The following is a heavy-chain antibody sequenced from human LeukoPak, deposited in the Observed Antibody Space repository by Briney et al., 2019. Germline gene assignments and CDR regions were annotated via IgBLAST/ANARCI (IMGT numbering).Heavy chain of an antibody. Sequence: ASVKVSCKASGYTFTSYAMHWVRQAPGQRLEWMGWINAGNGNTKYSQMFQGRVTITRDTSASTAYMELSSLRSEDTAVYYCAKSPVRLRLGELSPPGDYWGQGTLVTVSS. CDR3: AKSPVRLRLGELSPPGDY. D-gene: IGHD3-16*02. J-gene: IGHJ4*02. CDR2: INAGNGNT. V-gene: IGHV1-3*01. CDR1: GYTFTSYA.